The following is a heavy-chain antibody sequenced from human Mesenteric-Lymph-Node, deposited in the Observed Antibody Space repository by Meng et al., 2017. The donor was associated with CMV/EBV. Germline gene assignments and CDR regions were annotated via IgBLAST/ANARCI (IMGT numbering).Heavy chain of an antibody. V-gene: IGHV1-2*02. CDR3: ARAGNICTSVSCYRAVPDV. Sequence: ASVKVSCKASGYTFTSYGISWVRQAPGQGLEWMGWIKPNTGGTNYAQSFRGRVTMTRDTSIGTAYMELSRLTSDDTAVFYCARAGNICTSVSCYRAVPDVWGQGATVTVSS. J-gene: IGHJ6*01. CDR2: IKPNTGGT. D-gene: IGHD2-2*02. CDR1: GYTFTSYG.